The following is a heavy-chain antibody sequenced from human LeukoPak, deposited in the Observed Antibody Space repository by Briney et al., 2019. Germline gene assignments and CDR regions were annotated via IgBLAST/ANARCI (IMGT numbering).Heavy chain of an antibody. CDR3: AKDIRSYYDSSAIDY. J-gene: IGHJ4*02. Sequence: GGSLRLSCAASGFTFYDYAMHWVRHAPGKGLEWVSGIRWNSGTIGYAASVKGRFTISRDNAKNSVYLQMNSLRDEDMALYYCAKDIRSYYDSSAIDYWGQGTLVTVSS. CDR1: GFTFYDYA. D-gene: IGHD3-22*01. CDR2: IRWNSGTI. V-gene: IGHV3-9*03.